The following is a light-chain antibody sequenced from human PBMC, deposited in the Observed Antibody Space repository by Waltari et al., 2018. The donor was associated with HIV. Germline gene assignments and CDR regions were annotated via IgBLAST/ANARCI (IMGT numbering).Light chain of an antibody. CDR3: SSYADRNGFYVV. CDR2: EVT. Sequence: QSALTQPPSASGSPGQSVTISCTGTTRDIGGYNYVSWYQQHPGKAPKLVISEVTKRPSGVPDRFSGSKSGTTASLTVSGLQAEDEADYYCSSYADRNGFYVVFGGGTRLTVL. V-gene: IGLV2-8*01. J-gene: IGLJ2*01. CDR1: TRDIGGYNY.